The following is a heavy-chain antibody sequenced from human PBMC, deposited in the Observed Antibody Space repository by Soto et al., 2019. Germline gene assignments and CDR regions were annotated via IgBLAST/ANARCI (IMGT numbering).Heavy chain of an antibody. Sequence: ASVKVSCKASGYTFTSYGISWVRQAPGQGLEWMGWISAYKGNTHYTQNLQGRATVTTDTSTSTAHMELRSLRSDDTAVYYCARDFDSSGNYYAGGAFDFWGQGTLVTVSS. CDR1: GYTFTSYG. CDR2: ISAYKGNT. D-gene: IGHD3-22*01. V-gene: IGHV1-18*04. CDR3: ARDFDSSGNYYAGGAFDF. J-gene: IGHJ3*01.